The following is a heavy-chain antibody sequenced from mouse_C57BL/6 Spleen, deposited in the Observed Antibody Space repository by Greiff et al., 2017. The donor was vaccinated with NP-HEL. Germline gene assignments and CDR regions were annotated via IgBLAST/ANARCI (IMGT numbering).Heavy chain of an antibody. D-gene: IGHD2-1*01. Sequence: VQLQQSGPELVKPGASVKISCKASGYTFTDYYMNWVKQSHGKSLEWIGDINPNNGGTSYNQKFKGKATLTVDKSSSTAYMELRSLTSEDSAVYYCARKYYGNYLAWFAYWGQGTLVTVSA. CDR1: GYTFTDYY. CDR2: INPNNGGT. V-gene: IGHV1-26*01. CDR3: ARKYYGNYLAWFAY. J-gene: IGHJ3*01.